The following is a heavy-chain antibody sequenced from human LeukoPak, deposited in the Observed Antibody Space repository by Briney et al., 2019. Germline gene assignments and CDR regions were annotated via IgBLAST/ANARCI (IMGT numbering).Heavy chain of an antibody. CDR2: IYHDGST. V-gene: IGHV4-38-2*01. J-gene: IGHJ3*02. CDR3: ARTSRSGRAGGPFDI. Sequence: PSETLSLTCDVSGHSITSTYSISGGYYWGCLRQPPGKGLEWIGGIYHDGSTYYNPSLKSRVAISVDTSDNLFSLNLTSVTAADTAMYFCARTSRSGRAGGPFDIWGLGTMVTVSS. D-gene: IGHD1-26*01. CDR1: GHSITSTYSISGGYY.